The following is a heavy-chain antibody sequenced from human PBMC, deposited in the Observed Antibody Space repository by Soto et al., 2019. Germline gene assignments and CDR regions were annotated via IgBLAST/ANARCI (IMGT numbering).Heavy chain of an antibody. CDR2: PSHMGTV. CDR1: GVSIATSNW. Sequence: SETLSLTCVVYGVSIATSNWWSWVRQPPGRGLECIWKPSHMGTVNYSPSLTGPATIAAESPKNQFSLELKSVTAADTAVYYCARDFNGLDYWGPGILVTVSS. V-gene: IGHV4-4*02. J-gene: IGHJ4*02. CDR3: ARDFNGLDY. D-gene: IGHD4-17*01.